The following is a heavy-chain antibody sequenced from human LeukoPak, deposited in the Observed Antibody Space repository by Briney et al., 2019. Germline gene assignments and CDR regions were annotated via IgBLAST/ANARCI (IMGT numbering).Heavy chain of an antibody. V-gene: IGHV3-7*01. D-gene: IGHD4-17*01. CDR1: GFTFTTYW. CDR2: IKQDGDEK. CDR3: ARDRDGDHDRAAIDY. J-gene: IGHJ4*02. Sequence: GGSLRLSCAASGFTFTTYWMSWVRQAPGKGLEWVANIKQDGDEKYYVDSVKGRFTISRDNAKNSLYLQMNSLRAEDTAVYYCARDRDGDHDRAAIDYWGQGTLVTVSS.